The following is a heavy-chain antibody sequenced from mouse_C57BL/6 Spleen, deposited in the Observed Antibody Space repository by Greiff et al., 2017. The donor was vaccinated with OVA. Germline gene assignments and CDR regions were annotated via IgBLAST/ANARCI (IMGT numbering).Heavy chain of an antibody. V-gene: IGHV5-17*01. CDR3: AREYYGSSLPFAY. Sequence: EVNVVESGGGLVKPGGSLKLSCAASGFTFSDYGMHWVRQAPEKGLEWVAYISSGSSTIYYADTVKGRFTISRDNAKNTLFLQMTSLRSEDTAMYYCAREYYGSSLPFAYWGQGTLVTVSA. J-gene: IGHJ3*01. D-gene: IGHD1-1*01. CDR1: GFTFSDYG. CDR2: ISSGSSTI.